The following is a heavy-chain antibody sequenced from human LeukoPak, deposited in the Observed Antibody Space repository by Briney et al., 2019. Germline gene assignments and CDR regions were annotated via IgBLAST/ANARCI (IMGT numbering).Heavy chain of an antibody. CDR1: GFTFSSYG. D-gene: IGHD2-15*01. J-gene: IGHJ6*02. CDR3: ARLYCSGGSCYSLYYYYYGMDV. Sequence: GGSLRLSCAASGFTFSSYGMHWVRQAPGEGLEWVAVISDDGSNKYYADSVKGRFTISRDNSKNTLYLQMNSLRAEDTAVYYCARLYCSGGSCYSLYYYYYGMDVWGQGTTVTVSS. CDR2: ISDDGSNK. V-gene: IGHV3-30*03.